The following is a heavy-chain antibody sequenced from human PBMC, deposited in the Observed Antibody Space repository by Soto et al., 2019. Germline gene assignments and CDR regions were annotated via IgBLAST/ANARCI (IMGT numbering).Heavy chain of an antibody. CDR3: ARGGDVNYYHGMDV. D-gene: IGHD5-12*01. J-gene: IGHJ6*02. V-gene: IGHV1-18*01. CDR1: GYTFTSYG. CDR2: ISAYNGKT. Sequence: QVQLVQSGGEVKKPGASVKLSCTASGYTFTSYGISWVRQAPGHGLEWMGWISAYNGKTNYAQNVQGRVTMTTDTSTRTAYMYLRSLRSDDTALYYCARGGDVNYYHGMDVWGQGTTGTVSS.